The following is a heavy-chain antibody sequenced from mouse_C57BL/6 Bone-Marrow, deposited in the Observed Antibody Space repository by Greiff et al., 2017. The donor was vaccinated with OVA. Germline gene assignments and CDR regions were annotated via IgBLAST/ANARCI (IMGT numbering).Heavy chain of an antibody. Sequence: DVMLVESGGDLVKPGGSLKLSCAASGFTFSSYGMSWVRQTPDKRLEWVATISSGGSYTYYPDSVKGRFTISRDNAKNTLYLQMSSLKSEDTAMYYCARAGTEAMDYWGQGTSVTVSS. CDR1: GFTFSSYG. V-gene: IGHV5-6*02. CDR3: ARAGTEAMDY. D-gene: IGHD4-1*01. J-gene: IGHJ4*01. CDR2: ISSGGSYT.